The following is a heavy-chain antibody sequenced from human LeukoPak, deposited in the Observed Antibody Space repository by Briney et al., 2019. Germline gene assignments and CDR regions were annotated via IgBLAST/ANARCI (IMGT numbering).Heavy chain of an antibody. CDR3: ARDSGRITIFLAVPNYFDY. J-gene: IGHJ4*02. V-gene: IGHV1-18*01. Sequence: GASVKVSCKASGYTFTSYGISWVRQAPGQGLEWMGWISAYNGNTNYAQKFQGRVTMTRDTSISTAYMELSGLRSDDTAVYYCARDSGRITIFLAVPNYFDYWGQGTLVTVSS. CDR1: GYTFTSYG. CDR2: ISAYNGNT. D-gene: IGHD3-9*01.